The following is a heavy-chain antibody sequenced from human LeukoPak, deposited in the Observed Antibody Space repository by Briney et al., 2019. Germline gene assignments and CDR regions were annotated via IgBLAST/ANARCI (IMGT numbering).Heavy chain of an antibody. V-gene: IGHV1-24*01. Sequence: ASVKVSCEVSGYTLTELSMHWVRQAPGKGLEWMGGFDPEDGETIYAQKFQGRVTMTEDTSTDTAYMELSSLRSEDTAVYYCATGCAGTTCLLDYWGQGTLVTVSS. D-gene: IGHD1-7*01. CDR1: GYTLTELS. J-gene: IGHJ4*02. CDR3: ATGCAGTTCLLDY. CDR2: FDPEDGET.